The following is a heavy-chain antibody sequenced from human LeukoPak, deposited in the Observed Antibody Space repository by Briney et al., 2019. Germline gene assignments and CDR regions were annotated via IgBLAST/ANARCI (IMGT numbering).Heavy chain of an antibody. CDR2: IIPIFGIA. Sequence: SVKVSCKASGGTFSSYSITWLRQAPGQGLEWMGRIIPIFGIANYAQKFQGRVTIIADKSTSKAYMELSSLRSEDTAVYYCARGSGHDSSGYLVDYWGQGTLVTVSS. CDR1: GGTFSSYS. V-gene: IGHV1-69*02. D-gene: IGHD3-22*01. CDR3: ARGSGHDSSGYLVDY. J-gene: IGHJ4*02.